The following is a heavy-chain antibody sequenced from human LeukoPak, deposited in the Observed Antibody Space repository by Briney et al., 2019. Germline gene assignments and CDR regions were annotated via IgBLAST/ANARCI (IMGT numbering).Heavy chain of an antibody. CDR2: IYTTGST. V-gene: IGHV4-4*07. J-gene: IGHJ4*02. CDR1: GGSISSYY. D-gene: IGHD3-22*01. CDR3: ARDPIHYFGSSAYSSDDF. Sequence: SETLSLTCTVSGGSISSYYWSWLRQPAGKGLEWIGRIYTTGSTDYNPSLKSRVTLSVDTSKNQFSLTLRSVTAADTAVYYCARDPIHYFGSSAYSSDDFWGQGTLVTISS.